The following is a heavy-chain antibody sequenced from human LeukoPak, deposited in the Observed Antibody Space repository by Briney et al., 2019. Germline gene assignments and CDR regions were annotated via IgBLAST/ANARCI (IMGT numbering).Heavy chain of an antibody. CDR2: INHSGST. V-gene: IGHV4-34*01. Sequence: SETLSLTCAVYGGSFSGYYWSWIRQPPGKGLEWIGEINHSGSTNYNPSLKSRVTISVDTSKNQFSLKLSSVTAADTAVYYCARGDVAKPTYYDFWSGYRSYYYYYMDVWGEGTTVTVSS. D-gene: IGHD3-3*01. CDR1: GGSFSGYY. J-gene: IGHJ6*03. CDR3: ARGDVAKPTYYDFWSGYRSYYYYYMDV.